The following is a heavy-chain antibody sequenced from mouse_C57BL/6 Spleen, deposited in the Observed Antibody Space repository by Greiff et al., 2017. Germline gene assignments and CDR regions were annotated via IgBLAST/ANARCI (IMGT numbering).Heavy chain of an antibody. Sequence: VQLQQSGAELVRPGASVTLSCKASGYTFTDYEMHWVKQTPVHGLEWIGAIDPDTGGTAYNQKFQGKAILTADKSSSTAYMELRSLTSEDSAVYYCTGDSVDYWGQGTSVTVSS. V-gene: IGHV1-15*01. CDR1: GYTFTDYE. J-gene: IGHJ4*01. CDR2: IDPDTGGT. CDR3: TGDSVDY. D-gene: IGHD2-12*01.